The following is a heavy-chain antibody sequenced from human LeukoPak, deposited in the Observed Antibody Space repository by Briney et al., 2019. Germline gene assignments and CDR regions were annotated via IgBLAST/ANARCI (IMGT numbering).Heavy chain of an antibody. J-gene: IGHJ4*02. D-gene: IGHD3-10*01. CDR2: IYSGGTT. CDR1: GFTVISNY. V-gene: IGHV3-53*01. CDR3: ARGSGSYYAEGSFDY. Sequence: GGSLRLSCAASGFTVISNYMSWVRQAPGKGLEWVSVIYSGGTTYYTDSVKGRFTISRDNSKNTLHLQMNSLRAEDTAVYYCARGSGSYYAEGSFDYWGQGTLVTVSS.